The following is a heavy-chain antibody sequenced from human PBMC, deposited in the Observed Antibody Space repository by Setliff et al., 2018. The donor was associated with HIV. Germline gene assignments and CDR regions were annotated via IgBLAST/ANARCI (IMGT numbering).Heavy chain of an antibody. J-gene: IGHJ4*02. D-gene: IGHD3-10*01. Sequence: SVKVSCKASGGSFTSFAISWVRQAPGQGLEWMGGSIPIYGTPNYAQKFQGRITISTDASTSTAYMELNSLRSEDTSVYYCARNDASGSYYRLDYWGQGTLVTVSS. CDR2: SIPIYGTP. V-gene: IGHV1-69*05. CDR3: ARNDASGSYYRLDY. CDR1: GGSFTSFA.